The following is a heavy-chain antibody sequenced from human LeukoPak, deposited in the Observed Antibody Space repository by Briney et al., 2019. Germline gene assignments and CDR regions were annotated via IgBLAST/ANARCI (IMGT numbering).Heavy chain of an antibody. CDR1: GFAFSSYA. Sequence: GGSLRLSCAASGFAFSSYAMSWVRQAPGKGLEWVSSIDSSGGSTFYLDSVRGRFTISRDNSKNTLYLQMNSLRAEDTAVYYCAKYYDNSGPSYDYWGQGTLVTVSS. D-gene: IGHD3-22*01. V-gene: IGHV3-23*01. CDR3: AKYYDNSGPSYDY. J-gene: IGHJ4*02. CDR2: IDSSGGST.